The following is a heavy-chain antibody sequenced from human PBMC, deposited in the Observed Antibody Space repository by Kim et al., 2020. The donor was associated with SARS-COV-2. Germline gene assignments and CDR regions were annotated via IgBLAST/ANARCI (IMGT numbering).Heavy chain of an antibody. CDR2: IWYDGSNK. V-gene: IGHV3-33*01. J-gene: IGHJ3*02. D-gene: IGHD3-9*01. CDR3: ARDRPHVDWLPTYNAFDI. Sequence: GGSLRLSCAASGFTFSSYGMHWVRQAPGKGLEWVAVIWYDGSNKYYADSVKGRFTISRDNSKNTLYLQMNSLRAEDTAVYYCARDRPHVDWLPTYNAFDIWGQGTMVTVSS. CDR1: GFTFSSYG.